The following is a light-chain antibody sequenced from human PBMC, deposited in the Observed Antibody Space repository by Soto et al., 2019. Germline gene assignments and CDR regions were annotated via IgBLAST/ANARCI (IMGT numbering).Light chain of an antibody. CDR1: QSVSSSH. J-gene: IGKJ4*01. V-gene: IGKV3-20*01. CDR2: GTS. CDR3: QQYGLSLLT. Sequence: VLTQSPGTLSLSPGERATLSCRVSQSVSSSHLAWYQQKPGQAPRLLIYGTSSRATGIPDRFSGSGSGTDFTLSISRLEPEDFAVYYCQQYGLSLLTFGGGTKVEIK.